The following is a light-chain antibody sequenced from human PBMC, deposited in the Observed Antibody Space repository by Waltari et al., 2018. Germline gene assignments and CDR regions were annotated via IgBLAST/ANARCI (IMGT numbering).Light chain of an antibody. V-gene: IGLV3-21*04. Sequence: SYVVTQPPSLSVAPGETAKVTCGGFKIGDKSVHWYQQKPGQAPVLVTYYDTDRPSRIPERFSGSNSGNTATLTISGVEAGDEADYYCQVWDNDSGLVLFGGGTKVTVL. J-gene: IGLJ2*01. CDR2: YDT. CDR3: QVWDNDSGLVL. CDR1: KIGDKS.